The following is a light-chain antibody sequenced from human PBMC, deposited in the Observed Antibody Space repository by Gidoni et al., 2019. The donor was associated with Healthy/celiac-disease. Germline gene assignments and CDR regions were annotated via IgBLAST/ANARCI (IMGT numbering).Light chain of an antibody. J-gene: IGLJ3*02. CDR2: DAS. CDR1: TGAVTSGHY. Sequence: QAVVTQEPSLTVSPGGTVTLTCGSSTGAVTSGHYPYWFQHKPGPAPRTLIYDASSKHSWTPARFSGSLLGGKAALTLSGAQPEDEAEYYCLLSYSGSWVFGGGTKLTVL. CDR3: LLSYSGSWV. V-gene: IGLV7-46*01.